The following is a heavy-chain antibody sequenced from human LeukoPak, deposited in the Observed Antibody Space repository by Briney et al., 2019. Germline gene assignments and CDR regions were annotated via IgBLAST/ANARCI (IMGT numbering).Heavy chain of an antibody. CDR2: ISYDGSNK. V-gene: IGHV3-30*04. D-gene: IGHD5-18*01. CDR1: GFTFSSYA. CDR3: AREGTVDTAMAPAFDY. J-gene: IGHJ4*02. Sequence: PGGSLRLSCAAPGFTFSSYAMHWVRQAPGKGLEWVAVISYDGSNKYYADSVKGRFTISRDNSKNTLYLQMNSLRAEDTAVYYCAREGTVDTAMAPAFDYWGQGTLVTVSS.